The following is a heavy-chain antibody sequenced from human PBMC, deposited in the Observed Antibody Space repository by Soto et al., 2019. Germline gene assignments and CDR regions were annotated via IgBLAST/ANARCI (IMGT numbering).Heavy chain of an antibody. Sequence: GGSLRLSCAASGFTFSTYAMSWVRQAPGKGLEWVSSINGRGYSVSYAESVKGRFSISRDNSKNTVYLETNSLRAEDTAIYFCAIDRAMMSYFDPWGQGTQVTVLL. V-gene: IGHV3-23*01. CDR1: GFTFSTYA. J-gene: IGHJ5*02. D-gene: IGHD3-22*01. CDR2: INGRGYSV. CDR3: AIDRAMMSYFDP.